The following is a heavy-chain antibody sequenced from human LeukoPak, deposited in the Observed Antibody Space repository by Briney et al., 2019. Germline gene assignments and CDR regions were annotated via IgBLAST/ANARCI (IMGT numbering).Heavy chain of an antibody. CDR3: ASGPMNYYDSSGYYHY. D-gene: IGHD3-22*01. Sequence: ASVKVSCKASGYTFTSYGISWVRQAPGQGLEWMGWISAYNGNTNYAQKLQGRVTMTTDTSTSTAYMELRSLRSDDTAVYYCASGPMNYYDSSGYYHYRGQGTLVTVSS. CDR2: ISAYNGNT. V-gene: IGHV1-18*01. CDR1: GYTFTSYG. J-gene: IGHJ4*02.